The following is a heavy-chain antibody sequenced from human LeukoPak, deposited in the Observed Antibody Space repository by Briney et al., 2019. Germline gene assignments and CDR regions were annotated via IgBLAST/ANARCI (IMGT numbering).Heavy chain of an antibody. CDR1: GGSFTSYY. CDR3: ARWLQTSYFDY. J-gene: IGHJ4*02. CDR2: VYTSGNT. V-gene: IGHV4-4*09. D-gene: IGHD5-24*01. Sequence: SETLSLTCTVSGGSFTSYYWSWIRQPPGKGLEWIGYVYTSGNTNYNPSLKSRVTIPVDTSKNQFSLKLSSVTAADTAMYYCARWLQTSYFDYWGQGTLVTVSS.